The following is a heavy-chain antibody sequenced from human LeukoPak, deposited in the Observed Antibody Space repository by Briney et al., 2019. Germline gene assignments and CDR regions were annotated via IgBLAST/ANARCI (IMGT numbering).Heavy chain of an antibody. D-gene: IGHD3-3*01. J-gene: IGHJ6*04. V-gene: IGHV3-7*01. Sequence: PGGPLRLSYAASGFTFSSYWMSWVRQAPGKGLEWVANIKQDGSEKYYVDSVKGRFTISRDNAKNSLYLQMNSLRAEDTAVYYCARELLEWLYPDVWGKGTTVTVSS. CDR1: GFTFSSYW. CDR3: ARELLEWLYPDV. CDR2: IKQDGSEK.